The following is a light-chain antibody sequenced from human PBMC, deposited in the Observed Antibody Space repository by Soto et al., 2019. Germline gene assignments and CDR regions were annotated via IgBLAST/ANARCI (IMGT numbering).Light chain of an antibody. J-gene: IGKJ1*01. CDR3: QQYSTYFWT. Sequence: DIQMTQSPSTLSASVRGRVTVTCRASQSISSWLAWYQQKPGKAPKLLIYDASSSESGVPSRFSGSGSGTEFTLTISSLQPDDFETYYCQQYSTYFWTFGQGTKV. CDR2: DAS. CDR1: QSISSW. V-gene: IGKV1-5*01.